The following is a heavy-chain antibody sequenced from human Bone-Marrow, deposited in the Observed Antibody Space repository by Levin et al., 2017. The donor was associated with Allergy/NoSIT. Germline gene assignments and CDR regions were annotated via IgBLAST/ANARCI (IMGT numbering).Heavy chain of an antibody. V-gene: IGHV3-23*01. D-gene: IGHD3-22*01. CDR3: ARDEKDSSGYYWDY. CDR2: ISASGDTS. CDR1: GFTFSGYT. J-gene: IGHJ4*02. Sequence: GESLKISCAASGFTFSGYTMSWVRQAPGKGPEWVSAISASGDTSFYADSVKGRFTISRDNSKNTLYLQMTSLGAEDTAIYYCARDEKDSSGYYWDYWGQGTLISVSS.